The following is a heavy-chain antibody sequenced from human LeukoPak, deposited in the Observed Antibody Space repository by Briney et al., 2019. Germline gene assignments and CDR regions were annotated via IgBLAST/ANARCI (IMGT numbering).Heavy chain of an antibody. D-gene: IGHD6-13*01. CDR1: GFTFSSHG. J-gene: IGHJ3*02. V-gene: IGHV3-23*01. CDR2: ISPNGVIT. CDR3: AKDSSSWPPDAFDI. Sequence: SGGTLRLSCAASGFTFSSHGMNWVRQAPGKGLEWVSGISPNGVITYYADSVKGRFTISRDNSKNTLYLQMNSLRAEDTAVYYCAKDSSSWPPDAFDIWGQGTMVTVSS.